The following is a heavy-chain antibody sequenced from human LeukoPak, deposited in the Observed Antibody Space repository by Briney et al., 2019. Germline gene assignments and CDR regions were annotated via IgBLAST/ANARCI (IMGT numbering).Heavy chain of an antibody. Sequence: GGSLRLSCAASGFTFSSYWMSWVRQAPGKGLEWVANIKQDGSEKYYVDSVKSRFTISRDNAKNSLYLQMNSLRAEDTAVYYCARERLGYSYGSFDYWGQGTLVTVSS. D-gene: IGHD5-18*01. CDR2: IKQDGSEK. CDR3: ARERLGYSYGSFDY. CDR1: GFTFSSYW. J-gene: IGHJ4*02. V-gene: IGHV3-7*01.